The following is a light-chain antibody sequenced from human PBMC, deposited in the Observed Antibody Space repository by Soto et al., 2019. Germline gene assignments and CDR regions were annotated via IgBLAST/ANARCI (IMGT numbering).Light chain of an antibody. V-gene: IGKV1-9*01. CDR2: TAS. J-gene: IGKJ4*02. CDR1: QGIFSY. Sequence: IQLTQSPSSWSASVGDRVTTTCRASQGIFSYLDWYQQKPGKAPTLLIYTASTLQCGVPSRFSGSGSGTDLTRTISSLQPEYFATYYCQHLHSYPLTFRGGTKVEI. CDR3: QHLHSYPLT.